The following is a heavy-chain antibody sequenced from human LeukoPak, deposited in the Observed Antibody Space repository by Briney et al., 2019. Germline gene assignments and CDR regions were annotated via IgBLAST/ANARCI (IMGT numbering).Heavy chain of an antibody. CDR3: ARDIGATFVYYFDY. J-gene: IGHJ4*02. CDR2: ISSSSSTI. D-gene: IGHD5-12*01. V-gene: IGHV3-48*01. CDR1: GFTFSSYS. Sequence: GGSLRLSCAASGFTFSSYSMNWVRQAPGKGLEWVSYISSSSSTIYYADSVKGRFTISRDNAKNSLYLQMNSLRAEDTAVYYCARDIGATFVYYFDYWGQGTLVTVSS.